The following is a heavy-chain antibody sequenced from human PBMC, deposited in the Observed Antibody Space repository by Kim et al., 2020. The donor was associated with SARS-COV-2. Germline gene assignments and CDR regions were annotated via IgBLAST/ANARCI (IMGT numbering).Heavy chain of an antibody. CDR1: GFTFSGYA. CDR2: VSFDGNKK. J-gene: IGHJ4*02. V-gene: IGHV3-30*04. CDR3: ARTLSGSGGHYDPADY. D-gene: IGHD3-22*01. Sequence: GGSLRLSCAASGFTFSGYAIHWVRQAPGKGLEWVAVVSFDGNKKYYADSGKGRCTSSRDNAKKTLYLQMNSLSAEDTTVYYCARTLSGSGGHYDPADYWGQGTLVTVSS.